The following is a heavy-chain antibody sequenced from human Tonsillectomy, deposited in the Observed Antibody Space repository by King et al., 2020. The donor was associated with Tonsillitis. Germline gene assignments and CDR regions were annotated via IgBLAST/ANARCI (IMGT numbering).Heavy chain of an antibody. Sequence: VQLVESGGGLVQRGGSLRLSCAASGFSFNTYWMSWVRQAPGKGLEWVANIKQDGSEKYYVDSVKGRFTISRDNAQNSLYLQMNSLRAEDTAVYYCARIPLHGVAGTGNYYSAMDVWGQGATVTVSS. V-gene: IGHV3-7*01. CDR1: GFSFNTYW. CDR3: ARIPLHGVAGTGNYYSAMDV. CDR2: IKQDGSEK. J-gene: IGHJ6*02. D-gene: IGHD6-19*01.